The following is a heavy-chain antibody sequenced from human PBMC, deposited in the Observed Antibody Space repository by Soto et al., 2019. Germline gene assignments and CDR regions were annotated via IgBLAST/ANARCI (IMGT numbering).Heavy chain of an antibody. Sequence: SETLSLTCAVYYGSFSGYYWSWIRQPPGKGLECIGEFNHSGSTNYNPSLKSRVTISVDTSKNQFSLKLSSVTAADTAVYYCARGPYPTYCSGGSCYQYYFEYWRQGTLVTVSS. CDR1: YGSFSGYY. CDR2: FNHSGST. D-gene: IGHD2-15*01. V-gene: IGHV4-34*01. CDR3: ARGPYPTYCSGGSCYQYYFEY. J-gene: IGHJ4*02.